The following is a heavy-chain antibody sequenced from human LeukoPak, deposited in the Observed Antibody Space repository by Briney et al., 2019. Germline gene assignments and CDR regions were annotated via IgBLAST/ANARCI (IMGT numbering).Heavy chain of an antibody. Sequence: GASVTVSCKASGYTFTSYASHWVRQAPGQRLEWMGWINGGNGNAKYSQEFQGRVTITRDTSANTAYMELSSLRSEDMALYYCARGVSYAMDVWGQGTTVTVAS. CDR1: GYTFTSYA. CDR3: ARGVSYAMDV. V-gene: IGHV1-3*03. J-gene: IGHJ6*02. CDR2: INGGNGNA.